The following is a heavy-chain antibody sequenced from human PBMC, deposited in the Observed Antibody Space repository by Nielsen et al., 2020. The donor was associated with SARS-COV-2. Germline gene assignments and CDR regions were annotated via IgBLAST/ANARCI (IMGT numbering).Heavy chain of an antibody. CDR3: ARGSSWFWFDP. Sequence: GGSLRLSCAASGFTFSSYWMSWVRQAPGKGLEWVANIKQDGSEKYYADSVKGRFTISRDNSKNTLYLQMNSLRAEDTAVYYCARGSSWFWFDPWGQGTLVTVSS. J-gene: IGHJ5*02. V-gene: IGHV3-7*04. D-gene: IGHD6-13*01. CDR1: GFTFSSYW. CDR2: IKQDGSEK.